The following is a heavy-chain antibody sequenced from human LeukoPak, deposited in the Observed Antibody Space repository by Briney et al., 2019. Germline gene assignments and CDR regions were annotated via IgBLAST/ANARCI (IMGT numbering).Heavy chain of an antibody. J-gene: IGHJ4*02. Sequence: GASVKVSCKASGGTFSSYVISWVRQASGQGLEWMGGIIPIFGTANYAQKFQGRVTISADESTSTAYMELSSLRSEDTAVYYCARDWYYYDSSGFYYALRYWGQGTLVTVSS. CDR3: ARDWYYYDSSGFYYALRY. CDR1: GGTFSSYV. D-gene: IGHD3-22*01. CDR2: IIPIFGTA. V-gene: IGHV1-69*01.